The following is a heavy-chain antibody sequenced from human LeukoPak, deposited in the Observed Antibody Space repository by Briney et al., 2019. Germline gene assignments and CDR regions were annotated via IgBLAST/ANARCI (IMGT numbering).Heavy chain of an antibody. CDR3: AKFEGATIPGWFNDY. J-gene: IGHJ4*02. D-gene: IGHD6-19*01. Sequence: GGSLRLSCAASEFIFSDYAMGWVRQAPGKGLEWVSTIDKTTYPTFYADSVKGRFTISRDNSKNTLYLQMNSLRTEDTAVYFCAKFEGATIPGWFNDYWGQGTLVTVSS. V-gene: IGHV3-23*05. CDR1: EFIFSDYA. CDR2: IDKTTYPT.